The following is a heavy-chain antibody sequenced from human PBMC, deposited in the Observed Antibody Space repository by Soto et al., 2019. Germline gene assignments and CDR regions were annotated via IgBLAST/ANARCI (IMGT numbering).Heavy chain of an antibody. V-gene: IGHV4-31*03. J-gene: IGHJ4*02. Sequence: QVQLQESGPGLVKPSQTLSLTCTVSGGSITSDAYYWSWIRQLPWKGLECVGYFYYSGNTYYNPSLMGRVTISVDTPNNQFSLKLSSVTAADTAVYFCARDLTEAGYFDHWGQGTLVTVSS. D-gene: IGHD7-27*01. CDR1: GGSITSDAYY. CDR3: ARDLTEAGYFDH. CDR2: FYYSGNT.